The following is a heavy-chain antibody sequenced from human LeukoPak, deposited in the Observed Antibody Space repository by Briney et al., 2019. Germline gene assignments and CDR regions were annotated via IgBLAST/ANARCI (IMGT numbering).Heavy chain of an antibody. J-gene: IGHJ4*02. D-gene: IGHD5-18*01. CDR1: GFTFSNYA. V-gene: IGHV3-23*01. Sequence: GGSLRLSCAASGFTFSNYAMSWVRQAPGKGLVWVSAISGRGGSTYYADSVRGRFTISRDNSKNTLYLQMNSLRAEDTAVYYCAKGYSYGYYYFDYWGQGTLVTVSS. CDR2: ISGRGGST. CDR3: AKGYSYGYYYFDY.